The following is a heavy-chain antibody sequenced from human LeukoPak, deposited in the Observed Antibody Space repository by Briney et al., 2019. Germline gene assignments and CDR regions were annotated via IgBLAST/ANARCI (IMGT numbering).Heavy chain of an antibody. CDR3: ARGYVGSGSYRDY. J-gene: IGHJ4*02. V-gene: IGHV4-34*01. CDR2: INHSGST. D-gene: IGHD1-26*01. Sequence: PSETLSLTCARYDGSFSGYYWSWIRQPPGKGLEWIGEINHSGSTNYNPSLKSRVTISVDTSKNQFSLKLSSVTAADTAVYYCARGYVGSGSYRDYWGQGTLVTVSS. CDR1: DGSFSGYY.